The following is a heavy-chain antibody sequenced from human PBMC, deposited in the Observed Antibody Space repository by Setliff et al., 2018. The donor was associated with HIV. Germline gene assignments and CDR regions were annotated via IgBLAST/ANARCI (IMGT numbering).Heavy chain of an antibody. D-gene: IGHD6-13*01. V-gene: IGHV1-18*01. J-gene: IGHJ5*02. CDR2: ISAYNGNT. CDR1: GYTFTSYG. Sequence: ASVKVSCKASGYTFTSYGISWVRQAPGQGLEWMGWISAYNGNTNYAQKLQGRVTMTTDTSTSTAYMELRSLRSDDTAVYYGAREAGVPEAGTAFDPWSHGTLVTVSS. CDR3: AREAGVPEAGTAFDP.